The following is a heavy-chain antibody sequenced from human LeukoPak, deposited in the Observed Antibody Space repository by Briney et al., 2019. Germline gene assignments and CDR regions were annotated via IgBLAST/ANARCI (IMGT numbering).Heavy chain of an antibody. CDR3: ASNYRSSWGGY. Sequence: PSETLSLTCAVYGASFSGYYWSWISQPPGKGREWLGEINHSGRTNYNPSLKSRVTISVDTSKNQFSLKLSSVTAADTAVYYCASNYRSSWGGYWGQGTLVTVSS. D-gene: IGHD6-13*01. V-gene: IGHV4-34*01. J-gene: IGHJ4*02. CDR2: INHSGRT. CDR1: GASFSGYY.